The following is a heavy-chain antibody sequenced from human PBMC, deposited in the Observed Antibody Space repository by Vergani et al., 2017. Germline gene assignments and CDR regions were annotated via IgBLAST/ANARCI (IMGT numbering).Heavy chain of an antibody. CDR1: GGSFSGYY. J-gene: IGHJ6*02. CDR2: INHSGST. Sequence: QVQLQQWGAGLLKPSETLSLTCAVYGGSFSGYYWSWIRQPPGKGLEWIGEINHSGSTNYNPSLKSRVTISVDTSKNQFSLKLSSVTAADTAVYYCARGPGYYEFWSGYLPRDYYYGMDVWGQGTTVTVSS. V-gene: IGHV4-34*01. CDR3: ARGPGYYEFWSGYLPRDYYYGMDV. D-gene: IGHD3-3*01.